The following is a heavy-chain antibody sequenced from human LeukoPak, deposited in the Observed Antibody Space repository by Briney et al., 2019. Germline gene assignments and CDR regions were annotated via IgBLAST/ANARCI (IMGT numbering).Heavy chain of an antibody. J-gene: IGHJ3*02. V-gene: IGHV1-18*01. CDR1: GYTFTSYG. Sequence: ASVKVSCKASGYTFTSYGISWVRQAPGQGLEWMGWISGYNGNTNYAQNLQGRVTMTTDTSTSTAYMDLRSLRSDDTAVYYCARLWGKFDAFDIWGQGTMVTVSS. CDR3: ARLWGKFDAFDI. CDR2: ISGYNGNT. D-gene: IGHD7-27*01.